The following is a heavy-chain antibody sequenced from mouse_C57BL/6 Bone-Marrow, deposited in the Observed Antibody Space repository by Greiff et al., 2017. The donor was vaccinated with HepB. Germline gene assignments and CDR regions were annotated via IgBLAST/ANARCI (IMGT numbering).Heavy chain of an antibody. V-gene: IGHV1-7*01. Sequence: QVQLKESGAELAKPGASVKLSCKASGYTFTSYWMHWVKQRPGQGLEWIGYINPSSGYTKYNQKFKDKATLTADKSSSTAYMQLSSLTYEDSAVYYCARSYYDYDQTAWFAYWGQGTLVTVSA. D-gene: IGHD2-4*01. J-gene: IGHJ3*01. CDR2: INPSSGYT. CDR1: GYTFTSYW. CDR3: ARSYYDYDQTAWFAY.